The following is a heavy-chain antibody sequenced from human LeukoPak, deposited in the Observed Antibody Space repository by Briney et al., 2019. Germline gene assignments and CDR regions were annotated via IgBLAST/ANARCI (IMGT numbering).Heavy chain of an antibody. CDR1: GFTFSAYA. J-gene: IGHJ4*02. Sequence: GGSLRLSCAASGFTFSAYAMSWVRQAPGKGLEWVSDISGNGGSTYYADSVKGRFTISRDNSKNTLYLQMNSLRAEGTAVYYCAKDHDFWSGYSDYWGQGTLVTVSS. CDR2: ISGNGGST. V-gene: IGHV3-23*01. CDR3: AKDHDFWSGYSDY. D-gene: IGHD3-3*01.